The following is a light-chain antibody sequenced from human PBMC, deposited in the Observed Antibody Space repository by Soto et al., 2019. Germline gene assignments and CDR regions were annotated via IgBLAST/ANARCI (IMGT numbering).Light chain of an antibody. CDR1: SSNIGSST. V-gene: IGLV1-44*01. J-gene: IGLJ2*01. CDR3: AAWDDSLNGVE. CDR2: SNN. Sequence: QSVLTQPPSASGTPGQRVTISCSGSSSNIGSSTVNWYQHLPGTAPKLLIYSNNARSSGVPDRFSGSKSGTSASLAISGLQSEDEADYYCAAWDDSLNGVEFGGETKLTVL.